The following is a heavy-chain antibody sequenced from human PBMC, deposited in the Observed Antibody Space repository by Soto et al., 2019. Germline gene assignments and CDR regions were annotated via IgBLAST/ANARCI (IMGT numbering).Heavy chain of an antibody. Sequence: GGLVKVSCKASGFTFSNYGLNWVRQAPGQGLEWMGWVSANNGHTNYAQNLQGRVSMTTDTSTSTAYMELRGLTFDDTAVYYCARDIESVTAKHFFYYYAMDVWGQGTTVTVSS. D-gene: IGHD2-8*01. J-gene: IGHJ6*02. CDR2: VSANNGHT. V-gene: IGHV1-18*01. CDR3: ARDIESVTAKHFFYYYAMDV. CDR1: GFTFSNYG.